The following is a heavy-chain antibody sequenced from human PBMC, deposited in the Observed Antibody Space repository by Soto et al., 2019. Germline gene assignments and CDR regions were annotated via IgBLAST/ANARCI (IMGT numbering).Heavy chain of an antibody. Sequence: PSETLSRTWTVSGGSISSGGYYWSWIRQHPGKGLEWIGYIYYSGSTYYNPSLKSRVTISVDASKNQFSLKLSSVTAADTAVYYCARKPSSTYAFDYWGQGTLVTVSS. J-gene: IGHJ4*02. CDR1: GGSISSGGYY. CDR2: IYYSGST. D-gene: IGHD4-17*01. CDR3: ARKPSSTYAFDY. V-gene: IGHV4-31*02.